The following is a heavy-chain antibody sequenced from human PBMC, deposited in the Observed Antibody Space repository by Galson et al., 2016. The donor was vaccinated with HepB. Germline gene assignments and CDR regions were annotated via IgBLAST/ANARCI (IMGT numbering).Heavy chain of an antibody. CDR2: IWYDGGNK. CDR1: GFTFSDYG. D-gene: IGHD2-15*01. J-gene: IGHJ6*02. CDR3: ARDDGRYGGSSCHLFSADHYYGMDV. Sequence: SLRLSCAASGFTFSDYGMHWVRQAPGKGLEWVAVIWYDGGNKYYADSVKGRFTISRDNSKNTLYLQVNSLRAEDTAVYYCARDDGRYGGSSCHLFSADHYYGMDVWGQGTTVTVSS. V-gene: IGHV3-33*01.